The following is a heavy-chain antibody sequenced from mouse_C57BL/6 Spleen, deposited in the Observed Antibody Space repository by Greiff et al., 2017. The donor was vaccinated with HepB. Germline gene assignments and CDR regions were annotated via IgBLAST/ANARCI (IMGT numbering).Heavy chain of an antibody. Sequence: EVQLQQSGPELVKPGASVKISCKASGYTFTDYYMNWVKQSHGKSLEWIGDINPNNGGTSYNQKFKGKATLTVDKSSSTAYMELRSLTSEDSAVYYCARDSNYRYWYFDVWGTGTTVTVSS. CDR1: GYTFTDYY. V-gene: IGHV1-26*01. CDR2: INPNNGGT. D-gene: IGHD2-5*01. J-gene: IGHJ1*03. CDR3: ARDSNYRYWYFDV.